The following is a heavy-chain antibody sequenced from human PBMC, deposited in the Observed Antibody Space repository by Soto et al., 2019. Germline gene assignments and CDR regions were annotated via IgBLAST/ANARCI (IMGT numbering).Heavy chain of an antibody. CDR3: ARGSSRYYYDSRYYFDY. V-gene: IGHV1-18*01. J-gene: IGHJ4*02. D-gene: IGHD3-22*01. CDR1: GYTFTNYG. Sequence: XSVNVSCKASGYTFTNYGISRVRQAPGQGPEWMGWISTYNGNTNYAENVQDRVTMTADTSTTTAYMELRSLKFDDTAVYYCARGSSRYYYDSRYYFDYWGQGTLVTVSS. CDR2: ISTYNGNT.